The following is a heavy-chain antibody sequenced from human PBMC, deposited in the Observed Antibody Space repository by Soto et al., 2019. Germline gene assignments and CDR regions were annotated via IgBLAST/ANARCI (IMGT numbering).Heavy chain of an antibody. V-gene: IGHV4-59*01. CDR3: AMLVTISPGLYYYYYYYMDV. CDR2: IYYSGST. D-gene: IGHD3-3*01. J-gene: IGHJ6*03. Sequence: SETLSLTCTVSGGSISSYYWSWIRQPPGKGLEWNGYIYYSGSTNYHPSLKSRVTISVDTSKNQFSLKLSSVTAADTAVYYCAMLVTISPGLYYYYYYYMDVWGKGTTVTVSS. CDR1: GGSISSYY.